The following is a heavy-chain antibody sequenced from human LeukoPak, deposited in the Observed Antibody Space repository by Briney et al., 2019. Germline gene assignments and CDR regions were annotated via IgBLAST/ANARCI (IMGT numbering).Heavy chain of an antibody. Sequence: PGGSLRLSCAASGFTFSDYYMSWIRQAPGKGLEWVSYISSSGSTIYYADSVKGRFTISRDNAKNPLYLQMNSLRAEETAVYYCARDKQWLALDYWGQGTLVTVSS. D-gene: IGHD6-19*01. CDR1: GFTFSDYY. J-gene: IGHJ4*02. V-gene: IGHV3-11*01. CDR3: ARDKQWLALDY. CDR2: ISSSGSTI.